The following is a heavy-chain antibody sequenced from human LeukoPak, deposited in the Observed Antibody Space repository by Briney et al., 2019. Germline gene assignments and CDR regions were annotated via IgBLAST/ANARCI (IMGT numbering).Heavy chain of an antibody. D-gene: IGHD2-2*01. CDR1: GGSFSIYY. V-gene: IGHV4-34*01. CDR3: ARGPRIVPANDGYYYMDV. J-gene: IGHJ6*03. Sequence: SETLSLTCAVYGGSFSIYYWCWIRPPPGEGVEWMWEVTHSGRTNYNPSLRRRVTISVDMSKHQFSLKLISVTAADTAVDYYARGPRIVPANDGYYYMDVWGKGTTVTVSS. CDR2: VTHSGRT.